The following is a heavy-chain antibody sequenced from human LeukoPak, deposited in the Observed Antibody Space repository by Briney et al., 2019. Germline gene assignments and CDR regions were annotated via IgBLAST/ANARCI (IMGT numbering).Heavy chain of an antibody. CDR3: ARPLDPPYYGSGSSLGY. CDR2: IYPGDSDT. J-gene: IGHJ4*02. Sequence: GESLKISCKGSGYSFTSYWIGWVRQMPGKGLEWMGIIYPGDSDTRYSPSFQGQVTISADKSISTAYLQWSSLKASDTAMYYCARPLDPPYYGSGSSLGYWGQGTLVTVSS. V-gene: IGHV5-51*01. D-gene: IGHD3-10*01. CDR1: GYSFTSYW.